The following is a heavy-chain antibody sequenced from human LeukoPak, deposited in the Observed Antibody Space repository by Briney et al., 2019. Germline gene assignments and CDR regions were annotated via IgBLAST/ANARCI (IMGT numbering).Heavy chain of an antibody. Sequence: ASVKVSCKASGYTFTSYYMHWVRQAPGQGLEWMGIINPSGGSTSYAQKFQGRVTITADKSTSTAYMELSSLRSEDTAVYYCARQDYGDYGRWFDPWGQGTLVTVSS. CDR2: INPSGGST. CDR3: ARQDYGDYGRWFDP. J-gene: IGHJ5*02. V-gene: IGHV1-46*01. CDR1: GYTFTSYY. D-gene: IGHD4-17*01.